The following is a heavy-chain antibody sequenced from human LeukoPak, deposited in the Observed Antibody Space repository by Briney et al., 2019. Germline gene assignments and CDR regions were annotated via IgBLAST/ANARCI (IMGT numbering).Heavy chain of an antibody. Sequence: GGSLRLSCAASGFPFSSYAMSWVRRAQGKGLEWVSAISGSGGSTYYADSVKGRFTISRDNSKNTLYLQMNSLRAEDTAVYYCAKDLFLTVSGYWGQGTLVTVSS. D-gene: IGHD3-3*01. V-gene: IGHV3-23*01. CDR3: AKDLFLTVSGY. CDR1: GFPFSSYA. J-gene: IGHJ4*02. CDR2: ISGSGGST.